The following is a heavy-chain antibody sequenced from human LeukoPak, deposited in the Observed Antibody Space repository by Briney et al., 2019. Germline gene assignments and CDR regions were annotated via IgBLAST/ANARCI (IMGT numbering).Heavy chain of an antibody. CDR3: AREGDTVGATGAFDI. J-gene: IGHJ3*02. Sequence: ASVKVSCKASGYTFTSYYMHWVRQAPGQGLEWMGIINPSGGSTSYAREFQGRVTMTRDTSTSTVYMELSSLRSEDTAVYYCAREGDTVGATGAFDIWGQGTMVTVSS. CDR1: GYTFTSYY. D-gene: IGHD1-26*01. CDR2: INPSGGST. V-gene: IGHV1-46*03.